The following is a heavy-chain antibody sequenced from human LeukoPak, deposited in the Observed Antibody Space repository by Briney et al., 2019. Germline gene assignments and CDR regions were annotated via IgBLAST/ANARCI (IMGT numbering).Heavy chain of an antibody. J-gene: IGHJ4*02. CDR1: GFTFSRFW. CDR2: INPDGSEK. Sequence: GGSLRLSCAASGFTFSRFWMSWVHKAPGKGLEWVANINPDGSEKYYVDSVKGRFTISRDNSKNTLYLQMNSLRAEDTAVFYCARDPQDSSGYYSGPFDYWGQGTLVTVSS. D-gene: IGHD3-22*01. CDR3: ARDPQDSSGYYSGPFDY. V-gene: IGHV3-7*01.